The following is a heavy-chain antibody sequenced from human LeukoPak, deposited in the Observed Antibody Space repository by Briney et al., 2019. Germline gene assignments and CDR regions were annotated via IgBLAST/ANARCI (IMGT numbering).Heavy chain of an antibody. CDR2: IKQDGSEK. Sequence: PGGSLRLSCAASGFTFSSHGMNWVRQAPGKGLEWVANIKQDGSEKYYVDSVKGRFTISRDNAKNSLYLQMNSLRAEDTAVYYCARVIGDSYGPYYYYYYMDVWGKGTTVTVSS. D-gene: IGHD5-18*01. CDR3: ARVIGDSYGPYYYYYYMDV. J-gene: IGHJ6*03. V-gene: IGHV3-7*01. CDR1: GFTFSSHG.